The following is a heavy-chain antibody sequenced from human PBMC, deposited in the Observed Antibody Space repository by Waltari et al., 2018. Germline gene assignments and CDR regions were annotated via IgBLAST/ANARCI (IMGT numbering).Heavy chain of an antibody. CDR3: AREKQLLPFDY. CDR1: GFTFSSYE. D-gene: IGHD6-6*01. J-gene: IGHJ4*02. Sequence: EVQLVESGGGLVQPGGSLRLSCAASGFTFSSYEMNWARQAPGKGLEWVSYISSSGSTIYYADSVKGRFTISRDNAKNSLYLQMNSLRAEDTAVYYCAREKQLLPFDYWGQGTLVTVSS. CDR2: ISSSGSTI. V-gene: IGHV3-48*03.